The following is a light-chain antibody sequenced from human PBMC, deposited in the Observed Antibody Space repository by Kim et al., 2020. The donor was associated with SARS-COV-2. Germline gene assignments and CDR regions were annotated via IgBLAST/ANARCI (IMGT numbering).Light chain of an antibody. J-gene: IGLJ2*01. CDR2: SNN. CDR1: SSNIGTNF. Sequence: ELTQPPSASGTPGQGVTISCAGSSSNIGTNFVYWYQQLPGTAPKLLIYSNNQRPSGVPERFSASKSGTSASLAISGLRSEDEAAYHCAAWDDSLSGLVFGGGTQLTVL. V-gene: IGLV1-47*02. CDR3: AAWDDSLSGLV.